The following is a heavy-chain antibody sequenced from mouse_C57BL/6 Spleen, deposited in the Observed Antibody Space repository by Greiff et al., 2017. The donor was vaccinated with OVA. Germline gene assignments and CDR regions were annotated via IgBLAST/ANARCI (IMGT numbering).Heavy chain of an antibody. V-gene: IGHV14-2*01. CDR2: IDPEDGAT. D-gene: IGHD2-2*01. CDR1: GFNIKDYY. Sequence: VQLQQSGAELVKPGASVKLSCTASGFNIKDYYMHWVKQRTEQGLEWIGRIDPEDGATKYAPKFQGKATITADTSSNTAYLQLSSLTSEDTAVYYCARGRMEGYDAPAWFAYWGQVTLVTVSA. CDR3: ARGRMEGYDAPAWFAY. J-gene: IGHJ3*01.